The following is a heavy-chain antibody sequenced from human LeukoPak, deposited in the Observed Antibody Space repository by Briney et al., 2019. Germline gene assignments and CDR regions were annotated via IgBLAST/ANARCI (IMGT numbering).Heavy chain of an antibody. J-gene: IGHJ4*02. CDR2: IIPIFGTA. CDR3: ASGYYYDSSGYPIDY. Sequence: SVKVSCKASGGTFRSYAISWVRRAPGQGLEWMGRIIPIFGTAKYAQKIQGRVTITTDESTSTAYMELSSLRSEDTAVYYCASGYYYDSSGYPIDYWGQGTLVTVSS. D-gene: IGHD3-22*01. CDR1: GGTFRSYA. V-gene: IGHV1-69*05.